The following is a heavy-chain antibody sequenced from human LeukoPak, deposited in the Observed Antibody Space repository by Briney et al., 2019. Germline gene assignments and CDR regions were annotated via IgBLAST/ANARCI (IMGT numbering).Heavy chain of an antibody. V-gene: IGHV4-30-2*01. CDR3: ARGFYGAGSHFDY. Sequence: SQTLSLTCAVSGGSISSGDFPWSWIRQPPGKGLEWIGYIFHTGHTSYNPSLKRRVTISVDMSKNQLSLRLTSVTAADTAVYYCARGFYGAGSHFDYWGQGTLVTVSS. D-gene: IGHD3-10*01. CDR1: GGSISSGDFP. CDR2: IFHTGHT. J-gene: IGHJ4*02.